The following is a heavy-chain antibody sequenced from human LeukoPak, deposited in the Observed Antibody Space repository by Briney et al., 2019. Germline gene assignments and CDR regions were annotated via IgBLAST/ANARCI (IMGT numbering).Heavy chain of an antibody. J-gene: IGHJ3*02. V-gene: IGHV1-24*01. CDR3: ASMLVGELLYDAFDI. Sequence: ASVKVPCKVSGYTPTELSMHWVRQAPGKGLEWMGGFDPEDGEAIYAQKFQGRVTMTEDTSTDTAYMELSSLRSEDTAVYYCASMLVGELLYDAFDIWGQGTMVTVSS. D-gene: IGHD3-10*01. CDR2: FDPEDGEA. CDR1: GYTPTELS.